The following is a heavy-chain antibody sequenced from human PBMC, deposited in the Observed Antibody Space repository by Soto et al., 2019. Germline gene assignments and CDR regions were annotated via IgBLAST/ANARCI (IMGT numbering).Heavy chain of an antibody. CDR3: ASGNIVVVVAATPSVMDV. CDR2: IIPIFGTA. D-gene: IGHD2-15*01. Sequence: SVKVSCKASGGTFSSYAIRWVRLAPGQGLEWMGGIIPIFGTANYAQKFQGRVTITADKSTSTAYMELSSLRSEDTAVYYCASGNIVVVVAATPSVMDVWGQGTTVTASS. CDR1: GGTFSSYA. V-gene: IGHV1-69*06. J-gene: IGHJ6*02.